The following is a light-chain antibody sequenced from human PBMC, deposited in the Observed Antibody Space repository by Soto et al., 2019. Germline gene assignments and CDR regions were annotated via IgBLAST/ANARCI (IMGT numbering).Light chain of an antibody. CDR3: AAWDASLNGVV. Sequence: QSVLTQPPSASGTPGQRVTISCSGSSSNIGSNTVNWYQQLPGTAPKLLICSNNQRPSGVPDRFSGSKSGTSACLAISGLQFEDEADYYCAAWDASLNGVVFGGGTKLTVL. CDR2: SNN. V-gene: IGLV1-44*01. CDR1: SSNIGSNT. J-gene: IGLJ2*01.